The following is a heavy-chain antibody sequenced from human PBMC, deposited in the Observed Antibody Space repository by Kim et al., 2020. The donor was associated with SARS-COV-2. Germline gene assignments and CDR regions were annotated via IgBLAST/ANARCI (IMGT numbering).Heavy chain of an antibody. D-gene: IGHD3-9*01. V-gene: IGHV1-2*02. CDR2: INPNSGGT. CDR1: GYTFTGYY. Sequence: ASVKVSCKASGYTFTGYYMHWVRQAPGQGLEWMGWINPNSGGTNYAQKFQGRVTMTRDTSISTAYMELSRLRSDDTAVYYCAMQRYFDWVTWGIFDYWGQGTLVTVSS. J-gene: IGHJ4*02. CDR3: AMQRYFDWVTWGIFDY.